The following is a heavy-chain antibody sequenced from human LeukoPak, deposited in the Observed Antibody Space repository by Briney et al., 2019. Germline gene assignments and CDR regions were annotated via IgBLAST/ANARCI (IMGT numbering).Heavy chain of an antibody. J-gene: IGHJ4*02. V-gene: IGHV1-46*01. D-gene: IGHD2-21*02. CDR3: ARDHCGGDCSGHFIDY. CDR1: GDTFISYY. Sequence: ASVKVSCKASGDTFISYYVHWVRQAPGQGLEWMGIIYPRDGSTTYAQKFQGRVTMTRDTSTSTVYMELSSLRSEDTAVYYCARDHCGGDCSGHFIDYWGQGTLVTVSS. CDR2: IYPRDGST.